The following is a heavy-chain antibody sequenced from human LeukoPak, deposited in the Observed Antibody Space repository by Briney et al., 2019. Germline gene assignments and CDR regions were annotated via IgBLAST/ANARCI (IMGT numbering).Heavy chain of an antibody. Sequence: PSETLSLTCTVSGGSISSSSYYWGWIRQPPGKGLEWIGSIYYSGSTYYNPSLKSRVTISVDTSKSQFSLKLSSVTAADTAVYYCARQRRSGYTFDYWGQGTLVTVSS. J-gene: IGHJ4*02. CDR2: IYYSGST. CDR1: GGSISSSSYY. CDR3: ARQRRSGYTFDY. D-gene: IGHD3-22*01. V-gene: IGHV4-39*01.